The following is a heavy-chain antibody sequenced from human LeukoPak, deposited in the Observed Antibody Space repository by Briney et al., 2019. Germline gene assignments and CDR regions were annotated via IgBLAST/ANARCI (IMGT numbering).Heavy chain of an antibody. D-gene: IGHD3-22*01. V-gene: IGHV3-30*18. CDR2: ISYDGSNK. CDR3: ANDYYDSSGYFNY. Sequence: GGSLRLSCEASGFTFSSYGMHWVRQAPGKGLEWVAVISYDGSNKYYADSVKGRFTISRDNSKNTLYLQMNSLRAEDTAVYYCANDYYDSSGYFNYWGQGTLVTVSS. J-gene: IGHJ4*02. CDR1: GFTFSSYG.